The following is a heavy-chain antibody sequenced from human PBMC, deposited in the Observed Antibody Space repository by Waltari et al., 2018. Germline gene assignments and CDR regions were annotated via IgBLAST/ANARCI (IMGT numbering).Heavy chain of an antibody. Sequence: QVQLQQWGAGLLKPSETLSLTCAVYGGSFSGYYWSWIRQPPGTGLEWIGEINHSGSTNYNPSLKSRVTISVDTSKNQFSLKLSSVTAADTAVYYCARGCIMITFGGVTPPRYFDYWGQGTLVTVSS. CDR1: GGSFSGYY. V-gene: IGHV4-34*01. CDR2: INHSGST. CDR3: ARGCIMITFGGVTPPRYFDY. D-gene: IGHD3-16*01. J-gene: IGHJ4*02.